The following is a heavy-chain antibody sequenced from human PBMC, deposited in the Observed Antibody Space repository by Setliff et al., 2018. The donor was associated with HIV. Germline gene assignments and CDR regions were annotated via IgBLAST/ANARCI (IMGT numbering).Heavy chain of an antibody. CDR2: IYSDGSS. CDR3: ARDSPLSHFDY. V-gene: IGHV3-53*01. CDR1: GFTVSRFY. Sequence: RGGSLRLSCAASGFTVSRFYMSWVRQAPGKGLEWVSVIYSDGSSYYADSVRGRFTISRDNYKNTLYLQMNSLRPEDTAVYYCARDSPLSHFDYWGQGILVTVSS. J-gene: IGHJ4*02.